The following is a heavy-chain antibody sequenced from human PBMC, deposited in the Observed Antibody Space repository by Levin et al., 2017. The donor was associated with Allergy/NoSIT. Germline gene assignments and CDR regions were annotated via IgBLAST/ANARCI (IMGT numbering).Heavy chain of an antibody. D-gene: IGHD6-13*01. J-gene: IGHJ6*02. Sequence: ASVKVSCKASGYTFTSYGISWVRQAPGQGLEWMGWISAYNGNTNYAQKLQGRVTMTTDTSTSTAYMELRSLRSDDTAVYYCARDSWGIAAASENYYYYGMDVWGQGTTVTVSS. CDR2: ISAYNGNT. V-gene: IGHV1-18*01. CDR1: GYTFTSYG. CDR3: ARDSWGIAAASENYYYYGMDV.